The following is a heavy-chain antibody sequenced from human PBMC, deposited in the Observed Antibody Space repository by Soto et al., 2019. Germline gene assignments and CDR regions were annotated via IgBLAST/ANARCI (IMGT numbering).Heavy chain of an antibody. CDR1: GGTFSSYA. V-gene: IGHV1-69*13. D-gene: IGHD7-27*01. CDR3: ARDRDPATGDNWFDP. CDR2: IIPIFGTA. J-gene: IGHJ5*02. Sequence: SVKVSCKASGGTFSSYAISWVQQAPGQGLEWMGGIIPIFGTANYAQKFQGRVTITADESTSTAYMELSSLRSEDTAVYYCARDRDPATGDNWFDPWGQGTLVTVSS.